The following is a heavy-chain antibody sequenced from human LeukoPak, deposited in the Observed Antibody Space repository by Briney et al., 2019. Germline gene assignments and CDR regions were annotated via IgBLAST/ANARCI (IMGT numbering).Heavy chain of an antibody. CDR3: ATEVWFRADS. Sequence: GGSLRLSCEASGFTFSSYSMNWVRQARGKGLGWVSHISSDRTTIYYADSVKGRFTIPRDNAENSLFLQMNSRRADDTAVYYCATEVWFRADSWGQGTLVTVSS. CDR1: GFTFSSYS. J-gene: IGHJ4*02. D-gene: IGHD3-10*01. CDR2: ISSDRTTI. V-gene: IGHV3-48*04.